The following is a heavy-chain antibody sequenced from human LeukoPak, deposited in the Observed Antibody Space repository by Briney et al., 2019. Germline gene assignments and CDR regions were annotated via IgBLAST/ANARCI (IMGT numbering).Heavy chain of an antibody. CDR1: GFTFSSYS. CDR3: WGARSYY. D-gene: IGHD3-10*01. V-gene: IGHV3-7*01. Sequence: GGSLRLSCAASGFTFSSYSMTWVRQAPGKGLEWVANIKDDGSEKYSVDSVKGRFTLSRDNAKTLLYLQMSSLRAHDTALQYCWGARSYYWGQGTLVTVSS. CDR2: IKDDGSEK. J-gene: IGHJ4*02.